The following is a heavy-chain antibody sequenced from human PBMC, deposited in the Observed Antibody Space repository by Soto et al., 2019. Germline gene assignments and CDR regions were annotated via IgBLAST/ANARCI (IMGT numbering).Heavy chain of an antibody. D-gene: IGHD3-22*01. J-gene: IGHJ4*02. CDR1: GGSISSSSYY. CDR3: ARHRPQIYYYDSSGYSGPFDY. V-gene: IGHV4-39*01. CDR2: IYYSGST. Sequence: SETLSLTCTVSGGSISSSSYYWGWIRQPPGKGLEWIGSIYYSGSTYYNPSLKSRVTISVDTSKNQFSLKLSSVTAADTAVYYCARHRPQIYYYDSSGYSGPFDYWGQGTLVTVSS.